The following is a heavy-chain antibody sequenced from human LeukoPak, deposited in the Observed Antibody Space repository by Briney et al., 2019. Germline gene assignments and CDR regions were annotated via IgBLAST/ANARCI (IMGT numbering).Heavy chain of an antibody. CDR1: GYTFTSYG. J-gene: IGHJ4*02. CDR3: ARDRDYYGSGSYYSKIDY. Sequence: GSVTVSCKASGYTFTSYGISWVRQAPGQGLEWMGWISAYNGNTNYAQKLQGRVTMTTDTSTSTAYMELRSLRSDDTAVYYCARDRDYYGSGSYYSKIDYWGQGTLVTVSS. V-gene: IGHV1-18*04. D-gene: IGHD3-10*01. CDR2: ISAYNGNT.